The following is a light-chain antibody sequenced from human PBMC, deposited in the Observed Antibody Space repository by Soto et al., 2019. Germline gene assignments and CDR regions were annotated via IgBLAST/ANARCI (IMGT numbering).Light chain of an antibody. J-gene: IGKJ2*01. CDR3: QQYNNWPLA. V-gene: IGKV3-15*01. CDR2: GAF. Sequence: EAVMTQSPATLSVSPGERATLSCRASQSIASNLAWYQQMPGQAPRLLIYGAFIRATGIPGRFSGSGSGTEFTLTISSLQSEDFAVYYCQQYNNWPLAFGQGTKLEIK. CDR1: QSIASN.